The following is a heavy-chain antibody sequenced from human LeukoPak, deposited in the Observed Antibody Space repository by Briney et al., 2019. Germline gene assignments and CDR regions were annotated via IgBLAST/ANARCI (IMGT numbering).Heavy chain of an antibody. J-gene: IGHJ4*02. CDR1: RFTFSSYV. V-gene: IGHV3-23*01. CDR2: ISRSAGAT. CDR3: AKPTTVLTSYYFDY. D-gene: IGHD4-23*01. Sequence: PGGSLRLSCAASRFTFSSYVMSWVRQAPGKGLEWVSSISRSAGATYYADSVNGRFNIPRDNSRNTLSLHMNSLRAEDTAVYFCAKPTTVLTSYYFDYWGQGTLVTVSS.